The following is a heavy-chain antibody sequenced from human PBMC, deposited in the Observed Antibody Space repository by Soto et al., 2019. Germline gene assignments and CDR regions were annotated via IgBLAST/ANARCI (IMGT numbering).Heavy chain of an antibody. Sequence: PSETLSLTCTVSGGSISSSSYYWGWIRQPPGKGLEWIGSIYYSGSTYYNPSLKSRVTISVDTSKNQFSLKLSSVTAADTAVYYCARGRDYYGSRSYYRIPYYGMDVWGQGTTVTVSS. CDR3: ARGRDYYGSRSYYRIPYYGMDV. CDR2: IYYSGST. CDR1: GGSISSSSYY. D-gene: IGHD3-10*01. V-gene: IGHV4-39*01. J-gene: IGHJ6*02.